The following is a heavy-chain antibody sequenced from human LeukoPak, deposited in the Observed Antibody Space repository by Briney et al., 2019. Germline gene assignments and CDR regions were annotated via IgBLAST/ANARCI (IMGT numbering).Heavy chain of an antibody. CDR3: TRGDPVLYWFDP. CDR2: IYSSGST. CDR1: GGSINNYY. D-gene: IGHD2-15*01. V-gene: IGHV4-4*07. Sequence: PSETLSLTCTVSGGSINNYYWSWLRQPAGKGLEWIGRIYSSGSTNYNPSLKSRVTLSVDTSKKQISLNLSSVTAADTAVYYCTRGDPVLYWFDPWGQGTLVTVSS. J-gene: IGHJ5*02.